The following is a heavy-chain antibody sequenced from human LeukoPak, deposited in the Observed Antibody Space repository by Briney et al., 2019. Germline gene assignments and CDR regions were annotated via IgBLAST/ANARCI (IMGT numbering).Heavy chain of an antibody. Sequence: GGSLRLSCAASGFTFSSYAMSWVRQAPGKGLEWVSAISGSGGSTYYADSVKGRFTISRDNSKNTLYLQMNSLRAEDTAVYYCAKDRTPPGIIQLWREYYFDYWGQGTLVTVSS. V-gene: IGHV3-23*01. CDR2: ISGSGGST. CDR1: GFTFSSYA. CDR3: AKDRTPPGIIQLWREYYFDY. J-gene: IGHJ4*02. D-gene: IGHD5-18*01.